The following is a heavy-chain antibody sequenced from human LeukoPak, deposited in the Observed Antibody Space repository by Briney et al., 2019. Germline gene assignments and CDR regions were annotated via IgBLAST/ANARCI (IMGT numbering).Heavy chain of an antibody. Sequence: GGSLRLSCAASGFSFDDYAMSWVRQAPGKGLEWVSGISGSGGSTYYADSVKGRFTISRDNSRNTFYLQMDSLRAEDTAVYYCAKDYAAGQYFDYWGQGTLVTVSS. CDR2: ISGSGGST. CDR3: AKDYAAGQYFDY. D-gene: IGHD6-13*01. V-gene: IGHV3-23*01. J-gene: IGHJ4*02. CDR1: GFSFDDYA.